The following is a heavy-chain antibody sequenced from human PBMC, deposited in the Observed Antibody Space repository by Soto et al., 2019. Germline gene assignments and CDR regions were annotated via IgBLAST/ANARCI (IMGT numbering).Heavy chain of an antibody. CDR3: VRDVHLDC. V-gene: IGHV3-48*03. Sequence: GGSLRLSCTASGFPFSNYEMNWVRQAPGKGLEWVSYISSGGTNKFYAESLQGRVSVSRDNHKNSLILEMGSLTVEDTAIYYCVRDVHLDCWGLGSLVTVSS. D-gene: IGHD1-1*01. CDR1: GFPFSNYE. J-gene: IGHJ4*02. CDR2: ISSGGTNK.